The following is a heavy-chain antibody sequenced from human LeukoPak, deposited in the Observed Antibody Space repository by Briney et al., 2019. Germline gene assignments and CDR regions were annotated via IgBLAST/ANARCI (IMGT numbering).Heavy chain of an antibody. Sequence: GASVKVSCKASGYTFTIYISLVRQAPGQGPEWMGWISIYSGKTMYAENIEGRVTLSRDISTTTAYMEIRSLTSDDTAVYFCARAGSNMDYALEHWGQGTLVTVSA. V-gene: IGHV1-18*01. D-gene: IGHD4-17*01. J-gene: IGHJ1*01. CDR1: GYTFTIY. CDR2: ISIYSGKT. CDR3: ARAGSNMDYALEH.